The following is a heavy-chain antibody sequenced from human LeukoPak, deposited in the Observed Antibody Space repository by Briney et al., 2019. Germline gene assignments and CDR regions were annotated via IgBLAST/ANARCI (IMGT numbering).Heavy chain of an antibody. CDR1: GFTFNTYA. CDR2: ISSSSSYI. D-gene: IGHD1-1*01. CDR3: ARAQYNWNDLYYFDY. Sequence: GGSLRLSCVASGFTFNTYAMTWVRQASGKGLEWVSSISSSSSYIYYADSVKGRFTISRDNAKNSLYLQMNSLRAEDTAVYYCARAQYNWNDLYYFDYWGQGTLVTVSS. J-gene: IGHJ4*02. V-gene: IGHV3-21*01.